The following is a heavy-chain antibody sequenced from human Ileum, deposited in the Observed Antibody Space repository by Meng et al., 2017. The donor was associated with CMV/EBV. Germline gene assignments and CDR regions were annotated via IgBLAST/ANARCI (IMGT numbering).Heavy chain of an antibody. CDR1: GLTFRNYA. D-gene: IGHD4-17*01. CDR3: ARDDYGDAGAYFDY. V-gene: IGHV3-30-3*01. Sequence: SGLTFRNYALHWVRQAAGKGLEWVAVMSYDGNNQYFADSVKGRFTLSRDNSKNTVYLQMNSLRPEDTAVYYCARDDYGDAGAYFDYWGQGTLVTVSS. CDR2: MSYDGNNQ. J-gene: IGHJ4*02.